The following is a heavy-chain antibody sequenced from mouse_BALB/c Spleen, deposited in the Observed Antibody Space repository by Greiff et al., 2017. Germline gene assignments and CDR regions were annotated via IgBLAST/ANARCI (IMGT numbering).Heavy chain of an antibody. J-gene: IGHJ2*01. CDR2: ISYSGST. V-gene: IGHV3-2*02. D-gene: IGHD2-3*01. CDR3: ARALDGYPDY. CDR1: VYSITSDYA. Sequence: EVKLQESGPGLVKPSQSLSLTCTVTVYSITSDYAWNWIRQFPGNKLEWMGYISYSGSTSYNPSLKSRISITRDTSKNQFFLQLNSVTTEDTATYYCARALDGYPDYWGQGTTLTVSS.